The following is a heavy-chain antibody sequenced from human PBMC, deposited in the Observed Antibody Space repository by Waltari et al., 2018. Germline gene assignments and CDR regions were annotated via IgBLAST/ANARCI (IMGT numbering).Heavy chain of an antibody. CDR3: VKTRRINEAFDI. V-gene: IGHV3-7*01. D-gene: IGHD2-15*01. Sequence: EVQLVESGGGLVQPGGFLRLSCEASGFTFSSYWMRWGRQAPGKGMEWVASIKQYGSEKQYVDSVKGRFTVSRDDAKNSLYLQMIGLRAEDTAIYYCVKTRRINEAFDIWGQGTMVTVSS. J-gene: IGHJ3*02. CDR1: GFTFSSYW. CDR2: IKQYGSEK.